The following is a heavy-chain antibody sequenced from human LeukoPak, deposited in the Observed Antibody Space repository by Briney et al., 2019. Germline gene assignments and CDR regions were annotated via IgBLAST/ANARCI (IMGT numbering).Heavy chain of an antibody. D-gene: IGHD3-3*01. CDR3: ARTSTDLGAFDY. CDR2: IYYSGST. Sequence: SETLSLTCTVSGGSISSSSYYWGWIRQPPGKGLEWIGGIYYSGSTYYNPSLKSRVTISVDTSKNQFSLKLSSVTAADTAVYYCARTSTDLGAFDYWGQGTLVTVSS. V-gene: IGHV4-39*07. CDR1: GGSISSSSYY. J-gene: IGHJ4*02.